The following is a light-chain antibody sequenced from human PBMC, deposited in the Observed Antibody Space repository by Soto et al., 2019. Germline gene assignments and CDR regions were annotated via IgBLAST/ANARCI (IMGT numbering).Light chain of an antibody. V-gene: IGLV1-47*01. CDR1: TYNVGFSY. Sequence: QSALTQPASLSGAPGQGVTISCSGGTYNVGFSYVYWYQQLPGTAPKLLIYKTNQRPSGVPDRFSGSKSGASASLAISGLRSEDEAEYFCAAWDDSLRTYVFGSGTKVTVL. J-gene: IGLJ1*01. CDR3: AAWDDSLRTYV. CDR2: KTN.